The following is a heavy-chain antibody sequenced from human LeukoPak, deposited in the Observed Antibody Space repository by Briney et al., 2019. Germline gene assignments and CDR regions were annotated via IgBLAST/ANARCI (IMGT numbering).Heavy chain of an antibody. J-gene: IGHJ4*02. D-gene: IGHD4-17*01. Sequence: GGSLRLSCAASGFTFSSYAMSWVRQAPGKGLEWVSGISGSGVSMYYADSVKGRFTISRDNSRKTLFLQMRSLSPEDTAVYYCAKGDAHGDYFYFDKWGQGTLVTVSS. V-gene: IGHV3-23*01. CDR1: GFTFSSYA. CDR3: AKGDAHGDYFYFDK. CDR2: ISGSGVSM.